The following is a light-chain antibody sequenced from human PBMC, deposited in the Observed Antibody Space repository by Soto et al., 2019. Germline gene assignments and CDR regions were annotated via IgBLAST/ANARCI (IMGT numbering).Light chain of an antibody. CDR1: QSISSN. CDR3: HQYDNWWT. CDR2: GAS. V-gene: IGKV3-15*01. J-gene: IGKJ1*01. Sequence: EIVMTQSPATLSVSPGERATLSCRASQSISSNLAWYQQKPGQAPRLLIYGASTRGPGIPARFSGRGSGTEFTLTISSLQSEDFAIYYCHQYDNWWTFGQGTKVEI.